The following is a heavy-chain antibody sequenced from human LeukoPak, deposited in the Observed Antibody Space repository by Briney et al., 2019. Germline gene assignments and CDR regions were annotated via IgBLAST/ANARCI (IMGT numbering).Heavy chain of an antibody. CDR3: AKDPEGIAVAGTNGGAFDI. D-gene: IGHD6-19*01. J-gene: IGHJ3*02. Sequence: PGGSLRLSCAASGFTFSSYEMNWVRQAPGKGLEWVSYISSSGSTIYYADSVKGRFTISRDNAKNSLYLQMNSLRAEDTAVYHCAKDPEGIAVAGTNGGAFDIWGQGTMVTVSS. CDR2: ISSSGSTI. CDR1: GFTFSSYE. V-gene: IGHV3-48*03.